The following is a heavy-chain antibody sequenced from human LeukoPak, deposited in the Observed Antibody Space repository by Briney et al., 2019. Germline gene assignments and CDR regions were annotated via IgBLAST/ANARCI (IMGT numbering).Heavy chain of an antibody. CDR3: ARVAGTTVAGRRYYYYGMDV. CDR2: IIPIFGIA. D-gene: IGHD4-23*01. CDR1: GGTFSSYA. V-gene: IGHV1-69*04. Sequence: GASVKVSCKASGGTFSSYAISWVRQAPGQGLEWMGRIIPIFGIANYAQKFQGRVTITADKSTSTAYMELSSLRSEDTAVYYCARVAGTTVAGRRYYYYGMDVWGQGTTVTVSS. J-gene: IGHJ6*02.